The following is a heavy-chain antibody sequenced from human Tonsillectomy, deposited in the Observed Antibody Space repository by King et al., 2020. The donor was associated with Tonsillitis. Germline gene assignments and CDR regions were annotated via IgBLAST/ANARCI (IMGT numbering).Heavy chain of an antibody. CDR2: IFCSGTT. J-gene: IGHJ5*02. Sequence: VQLQESGPGLVKPSETLSLTCTVSGGSIISYYWSWIRQPAGKGLEWIGRIFCSGTTDYNPSLKSRVTMSVDTSKNQFSLRLNSVTAADTAVYYCARDIPAGGTKFDPWGQGTLVTVSS. D-gene: IGHD6-13*01. CDR1: GGSIISYY. V-gene: IGHV4-4*07. CDR3: ARDIPAGGTKFDP.